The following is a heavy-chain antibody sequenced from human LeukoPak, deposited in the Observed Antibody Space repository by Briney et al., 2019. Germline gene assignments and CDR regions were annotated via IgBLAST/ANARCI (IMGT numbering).Heavy chain of an antibody. CDR1: GYTFTGYY. Sequence: GASVKVSCXASGYTFTGYYMHWVRQARGQGLEWMGWINPNSGGTNYAQKFQGRVTMTRDTSISTAYMELSRLRSDDTAVYYCARRSRIVGATSYYYYYMDVWGKGTTVTVSS. D-gene: IGHD1-26*01. CDR3: ARRSRIVGATSYYYYYMDV. J-gene: IGHJ6*03. CDR2: INPNSGGT. V-gene: IGHV1-2*02.